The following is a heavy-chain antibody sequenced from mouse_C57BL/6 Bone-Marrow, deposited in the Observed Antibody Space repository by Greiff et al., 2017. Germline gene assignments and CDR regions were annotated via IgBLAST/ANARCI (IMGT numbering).Heavy chain of an antibody. CDR3: TTYYYGSSYPAWFAY. Sequence: DVKLQESGAELVRPGASVKLSCTASGFNIKDDYMHWVKQRPEQGLEWIGWIDPEDGDTEYAPKFQGKATMTADTSSNTAYLQLSSLTSEDTAVYYCTTYYYGSSYPAWFAYWGQGTLVTVSA. D-gene: IGHD1-1*01. CDR1: GFNIKDDY. V-gene: IGHV14-1*01. J-gene: IGHJ3*01. CDR2: IDPEDGDT.